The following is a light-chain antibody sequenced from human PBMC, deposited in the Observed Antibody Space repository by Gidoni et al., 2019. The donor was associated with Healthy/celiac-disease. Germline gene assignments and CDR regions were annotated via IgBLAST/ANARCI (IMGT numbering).Light chain of an antibody. J-gene: IGLJ2*01. CDR2: QDS. CDR3: QAWDSSTGLV. V-gene: IGLV3-1*01. CDR1: KLGDKY. Sequence: SYELTPPPSVSVSPGQTASITCSGDKLGDKYACWYQQKPGQSPVLVIYQDSKRPSGIPARFSGSNSGNTATLTISGTQAMDEADYYCQAWDSSTGLVFGGGTKLTVL.